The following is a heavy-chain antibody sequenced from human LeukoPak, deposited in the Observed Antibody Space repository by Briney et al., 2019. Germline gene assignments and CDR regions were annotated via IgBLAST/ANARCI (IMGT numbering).Heavy chain of an antibody. V-gene: IGHV3-30*18. D-gene: IGHD5-18*01. CDR1: GFTFSSYG. CDR2: ISYDGSNK. J-gene: IGHJ1*01. Sequence: GGSLRLSCAASGFTFSSYGMHWVRQAPGKGLEWVAVISYDGSNKYYADSVKGRFTISRDNSKNTLYLQMNSLRAEDTAVCYCAKDLHRYSYGYAEYFQHWGQGTLVTVSS. CDR3: AKDLHRYSYGYAEYFQH.